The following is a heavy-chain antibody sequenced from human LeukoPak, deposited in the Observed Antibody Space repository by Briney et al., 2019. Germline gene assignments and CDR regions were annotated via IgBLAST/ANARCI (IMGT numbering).Heavy chain of an antibody. D-gene: IGHD6-6*01. J-gene: IGHJ6*02. V-gene: IGHV4-59*08. CDR1: GGSISSYY. CDR3: AAVRSSYYYYGMDV. Sequence: PSETLSLTCTVSGGSISSYYWSWIRQPPGKGLEWIGYVYDSETTNYNPSLKSRVTISIDTSKNQFSLKLSSVTAADTAVYYCAAVRSSYYYYGMDVWGQGTTVTVSS. CDR2: VYDSETT.